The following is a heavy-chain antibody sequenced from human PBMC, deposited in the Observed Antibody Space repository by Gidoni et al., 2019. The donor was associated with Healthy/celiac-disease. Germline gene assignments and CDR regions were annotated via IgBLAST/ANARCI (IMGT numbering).Heavy chain of an antibody. CDR2: IIPIFGTA. V-gene: IGHV1-69*01. Sequence: QVQLVQSGAEVKKPGSSVKVSCKASGGTFSSYAISWVRQAPGQGLEWMGGIIPIFGTANYAQKFQGRVTITADESTSTAYMELSSLRSEDTAVYYCARIRYGAIAYCGGDCYPRFDPWGQGTLVTVSS. CDR1: GGTFSSYA. D-gene: IGHD2-21*02. CDR3: ARIRYGAIAYCGGDCYPRFDP. J-gene: IGHJ5*02.